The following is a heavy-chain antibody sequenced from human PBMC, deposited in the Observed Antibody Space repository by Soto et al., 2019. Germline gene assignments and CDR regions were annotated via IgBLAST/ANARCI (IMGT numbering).Heavy chain of an antibody. J-gene: IGHJ4*02. CDR3: AGDFGYYDSSNYFMSYFDY. D-gene: IGHD3-22*01. V-gene: IGHV4-59*01. CDR2: IYYSGTT. CDR1: GASITNYY. Sequence: SETLSLTCTVSGASITNYYWSWIRQPPGKGLEWIGYIYYSGTTNYNPSLKSRVSISIDTSKNQFSLKLSSVTAADTAVYYCAGDFGYYDSSNYFMSYFDYWGQGILVTVSS.